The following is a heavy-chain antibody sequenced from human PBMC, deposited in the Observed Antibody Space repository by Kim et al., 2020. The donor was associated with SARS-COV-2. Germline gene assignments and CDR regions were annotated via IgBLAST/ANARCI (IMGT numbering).Heavy chain of an antibody. CDR3: ARVLSGSHGWFFDL. V-gene: IGHV3-21*01. CDR2: ITGTGADM. J-gene: IGHJ2*01. CDR1: EFTFPYHS. Sequence: GGSLRLSCAASEFTFPYHSMAWVRQAPGKGLDWVSSITGTGADMYYADSVRGRFTISRDNARDTLSLHMHSLRADDTAIYFCARVLSGSHGWFFDLWGRGTLVTVSS. D-gene: IGHD1-26*01.